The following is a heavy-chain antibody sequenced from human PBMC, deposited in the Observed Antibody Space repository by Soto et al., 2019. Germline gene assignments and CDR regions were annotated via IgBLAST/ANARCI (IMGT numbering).Heavy chain of an antibody. CDR3: ASPRDILTGPFDY. V-gene: IGHV4-34*01. D-gene: IGHD3-9*01. CDR2: INHSGST. J-gene: IGHJ4*02. Sequence: SETLSLTGAVYGGSFSGYYWSWIRQPPGKGLEWIGEINHSGSTNYNPSLKSRVTISVDTSKNQFSLKLSSVTAADTAVYYCASPRDILTGPFDYWGQGTLVTVSS. CDR1: GGSFSGYY.